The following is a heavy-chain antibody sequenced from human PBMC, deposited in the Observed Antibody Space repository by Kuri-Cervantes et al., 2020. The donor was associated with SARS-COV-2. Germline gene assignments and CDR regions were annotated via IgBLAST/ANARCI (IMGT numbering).Heavy chain of an antibody. D-gene: IGHD3-10*01. CDR2: IYTSGST. Sequence: SETLSLTCAVSGYSISSGYYWGWIRQPAGKGLEWIGRIYTSGSTNYKPSLKSRVTISVDTSKNQFSLKLSSVTAADTAVYYCARGPPDLGEEWFDPWGQGTLVTVSS. CDR1: GYSISSGYY. CDR3: ARGPPDLGEEWFDP. V-gene: IGHV4-61*02. J-gene: IGHJ5*02.